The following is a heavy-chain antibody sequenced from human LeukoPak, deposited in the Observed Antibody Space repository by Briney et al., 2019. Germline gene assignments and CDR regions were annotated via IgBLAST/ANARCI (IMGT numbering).Heavy chain of an antibody. Sequence: ASVKVSCKASAYTFTGYYMHWVRQAPGQGLERMGWIYPNSGGTNYAQKFQGRVTMTRDMSTSTDYLELSSLRSEDTAVYYCARESPPGAFDIWGQGTMVTVS. V-gene: IGHV1-2*02. D-gene: IGHD3-10*01. CDR1: AYTFTGYY. J-gene: IGHJ3*02. CDR2: IYPNSGGT. CDR3: ARESPPGAFDI.